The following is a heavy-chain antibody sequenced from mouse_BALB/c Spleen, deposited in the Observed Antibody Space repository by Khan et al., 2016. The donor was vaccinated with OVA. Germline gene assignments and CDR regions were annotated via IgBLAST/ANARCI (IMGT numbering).Heavy chain of an antibody. V-gene: IGHV2-2*02. CDR2: IWSGGST. CDR3: ARNYDYDEGLAY. Sequence: QVELVESGPGLVQPSQSLSITCTVSGFSLTTYGVHWVRQSPGKGLEWLGVIWSGGSTDYNAAFISRLSISKDNSKSQVFFKMNSLQANDTAIYYCARNYDYDEGLAYWGQGTLVTVSA. D-gene: IGHD2-4*01. CDR1: GFSLTTYG. J-gene: IGHJ3*01.